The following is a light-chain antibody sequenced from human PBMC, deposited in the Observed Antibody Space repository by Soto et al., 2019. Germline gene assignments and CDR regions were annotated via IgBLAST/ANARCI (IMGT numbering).Light chain of an antibody. Sequence: DIQLTQSPSSLSGSVGDRVTITCRASQNINKYLSWHQQKLGKAPKLLIYATSTLQSGVPSRFSGSGSGTDFTLTISTLQPEDFATYYCLQTYSTPRTFGQGTKVDIK. CDR2: ATS. V-gene: IGKV1-39*01. CDR1: QNINKY. CDR3: LQTYSTPRT. J-gene: IGKJ1*01.